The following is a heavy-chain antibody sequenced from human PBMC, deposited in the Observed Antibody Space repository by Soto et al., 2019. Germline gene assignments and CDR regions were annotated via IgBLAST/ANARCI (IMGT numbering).Heavy chain of an antibody. D-gene: IGHD4-17*01. Sequence: PSETLSLTCTVSGGSISSSSYYWGWIRQPPGKGLEWIGSIYYSGSTCYNPSLKSRVTISVDTSKNQFSLKLSSVTAADTAVYYCARLGKEDYGDVWDYYYYYMDVWGKGTTVTVS. J-gene: IGHJ6*03. V-gene: IGHV4-39*01. CDR2: IYYSGST. CDR3: ARLGKEDYGDVWDYYYYYMDV. CDR1: GGSISSSSYY.